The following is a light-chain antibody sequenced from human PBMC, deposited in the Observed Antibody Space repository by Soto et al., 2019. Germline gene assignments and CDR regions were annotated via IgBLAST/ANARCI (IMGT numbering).Light chain of an antibody. CDR3: QHYNSYSEA. CDR1: QTISSW. J-gene: IGKJ1*01. V-gene: IGKV1-5*03. CDR2: KAS. Sequence: DIQMTQSPSTLSGSVGDRVTITCRASQTISSWLAWYQQKPGKAPKLLIYKASTLKSGVPSRYSDRGSGTEFTLTISSLQPDDFATYYCQHYNSYSEAFGQGTKVELK.